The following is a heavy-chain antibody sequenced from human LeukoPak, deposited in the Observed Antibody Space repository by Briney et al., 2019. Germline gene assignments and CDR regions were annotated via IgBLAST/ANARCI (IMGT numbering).Heavy chain of an antibody. D-gene: IGHD3-10*02. Sequence: PGGSLRLSCAASGFTFSSHAMSWVRQAPGKGLEWVSTVSGSGGNTYYTDSVKGRFTISRDNSKNTLYLQVNSLRAEDTAVYYCAELGITMIGGVWGKGTTVTISS. V-gene: IGHV3-23*01. CDR2: VSGSGGNT. CDR3: AELGITMIGGV. CDR1: GFTFSSHA. J-gene: IGHJ6*04.